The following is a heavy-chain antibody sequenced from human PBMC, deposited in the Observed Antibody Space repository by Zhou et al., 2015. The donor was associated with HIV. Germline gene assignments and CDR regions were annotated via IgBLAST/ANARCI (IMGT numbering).Heavy chain of an antibody. CDR2: ITPILGTT. V-gene: IGHV1-69*06. Sequence: QVQLVHSGAEVKKPGSSVKVSCKTSGDTFSAYSISWVRQAPGQGLEWMGVITPILGTTKYAQKFQGRVTVSADRSTSTAYMELRSLRSEDTAVYYCARLEGGYNYGTFGYYGMDVWGQGTTVTVSS. CDR1: GDTFSAYS. J-gene: IGHJ6*02. CDR3: ARLEGGYNYGTFGYYGMDV. D-gene: IGHD5-18*01.